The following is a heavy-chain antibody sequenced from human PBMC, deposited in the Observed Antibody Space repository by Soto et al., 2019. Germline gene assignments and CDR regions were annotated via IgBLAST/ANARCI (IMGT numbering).Heavy chain of an antibody. V-gene: IGHV1-69*12. D-gene: IGHD3-22*01. Sequence: QVQLVQSGAEVKKPGSSVTVSCRASGGTFSNYAINWVRQAPGQGLEWMAGIIPLFGTTNYAQKFQGRVTIPADESTSTAYMELPSLRSVDTAVFYCATSPYSYDTSGYLDYWGQGTLVTVSS. CDR2: IIPLFGTT. J-gene: IGHJ4*02. CDR3: ATSPYSYDTSGYLDY. CDR1: GGTFSNYA.